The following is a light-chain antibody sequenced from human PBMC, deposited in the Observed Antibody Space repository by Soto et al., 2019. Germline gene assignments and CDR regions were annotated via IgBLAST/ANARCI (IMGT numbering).Light chain of an antibody. Sequence: DIQMTQSPSSLSASVGDRVTITCRASQVINNFLNWYQQKPGKAPKLLICAASNLETGVPSRFSGSGSGTDFTLTISSVEPEDFATYYCQQSYTTPGITFGGGTKVEIK. CDR3: QQSYTTPGIT. J-gene: IGKJ4*01. CDR2: AAS. V-gene: IGKV1-39*01. CDR1: QVINNF.